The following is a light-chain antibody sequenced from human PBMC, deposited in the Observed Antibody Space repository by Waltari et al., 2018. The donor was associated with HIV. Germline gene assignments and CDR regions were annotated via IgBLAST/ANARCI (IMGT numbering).Light chain of an antibody. Sequence: QSVLTQPPSVSGAPGQRVTISCTGSSPNIGAGYDVHWYQQLPGTAPKLLIYANINRPSGVPDRFSGSKSGNTASLTISGLQAEDEGDHYCCSYAGGSAFYVFGTGTKVTVL. V-gene: IGLV1-40*01. J-gene: IGLJ1*01. CDR3: CSYAGGSAFYV. CDR1: SPNIGAGYD. CDR2: ANI.